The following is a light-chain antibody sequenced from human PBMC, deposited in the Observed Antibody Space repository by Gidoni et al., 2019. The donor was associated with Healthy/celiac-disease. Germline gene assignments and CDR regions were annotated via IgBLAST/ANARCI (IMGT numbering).Light chain of an antibody. CDR1: QSICSY. Sequence: IQMSQSPSALSASVGDSVTHTYRASQSICSYLNWYQQKPGNAPKLLIYAASSLQSGVPSRFSGSGSGTDFTLTISSLQPEDFATYYCQQSYSTPSTFGQGTRLEIK. V-gene: IGKV1-39*01. CDR3: QQSYSTPST. CDR2: AAS. J-gene: IGKJ5*01.